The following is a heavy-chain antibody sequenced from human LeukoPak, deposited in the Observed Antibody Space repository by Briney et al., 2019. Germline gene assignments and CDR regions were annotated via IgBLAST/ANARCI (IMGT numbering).Heavy chain of an antibody. CDR1: GFTFTKYS. CDR3: ARRESTTMVRGGVDY. D-gene: IGHD3-10*01. V-gene: IGHV3-48*01. Sequence: PGGSLRLSCAASGFTFTKYSMHWVRQTPGKGLEGVSYISSGSTTIYYTDSVKGRFTISRDNAKNSLYLQMNSLRAEDTAVYYCARRESTTMVRGGVDYWGQETLVTVSS. CDR2: ISSGSTTI. J-gene: IGHJ4*02.